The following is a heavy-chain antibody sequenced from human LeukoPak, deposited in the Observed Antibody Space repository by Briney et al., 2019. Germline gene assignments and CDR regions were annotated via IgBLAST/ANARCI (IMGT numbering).Heavy chain of an antibody. CDR3: ARGRGSYYYDSSGYGGY. J-gene: IGHJ4*02. D-gene: IGHD3-22*01. V-gene: IGHV3-21*01. CDR2: ISSSSSYI. CDR1: GFTFSSYS. Sequence: GSLRLSCAASGFTFSSYSMNWVRQAPGKGLEWVSSISSSSSYIYYADSVKGRFTISRDNAKNSLYLQMNSLRAEDTAVYYCARGRGSYYYDSSGYGGYWGQGTLVTVSS.